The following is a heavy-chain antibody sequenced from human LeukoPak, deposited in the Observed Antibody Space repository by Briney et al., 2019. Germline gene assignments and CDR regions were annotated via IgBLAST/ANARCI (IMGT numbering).Heavy chain of an antibody. CDR2: ISNTGSV. V-gene: IGHV4-61*02. Sequence: SETLSLTCTVSEGSITTRTYYWTWIRQPAGKGLEWVGRISNTGSVTYNPSLRSRVTISLDTSKNHFSLQLNSVTAADTAVYYCAKEEQLAPTTMYFFDRWGQGTLVIVSS. J-gene: IGHJ4*02. CDR3: AKEEQLAPTTMYFFDR. D-gene: IGHD1/OR15-1a*01. CDR1: EGSITTRTYY.